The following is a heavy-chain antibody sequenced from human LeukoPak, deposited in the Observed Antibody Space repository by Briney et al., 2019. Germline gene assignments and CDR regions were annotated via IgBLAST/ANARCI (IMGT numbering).Heavy chain of an antibody. J-gene: IGHJ4*02. V-gene: IGHV3-30*02. D-gene: IGHD3-10*01. CDR1: GFTFSSYG. CDR2: IRYDGSNK. CDR3: AKRGHYYGSGSYLADY. Sequence: PGGSLRLSCAASGFTFSSYGMHWVRQAPGKGLEWVAFIRYDGSNKYYADSVKGRFTISRDNSKNTLYLQMNSLRAEDTAVYYCAKRGHYYGSGSYLADYWGQGTLVTVSS.